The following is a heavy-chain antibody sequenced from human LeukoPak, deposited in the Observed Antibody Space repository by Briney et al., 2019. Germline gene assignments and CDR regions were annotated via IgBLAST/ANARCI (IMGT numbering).Heavy chain of an antibody. D-gene: IGHD3-10*01. Sequence: SETLSLTCAVSGGSISSGGYSWSWIRQPPGKGLEWIGYIYHSGSTYYNPSLKSRVTISVDRSKNQFSLRLSSVTAADTAVYYCARGSDYGSGNWFDPWGQGTLVTVSS. CDR2: IYHSGST. CDR3: ARGSDYGSGNWFDP. CDR1: GGSISSGGYS. V-gene: IGHV4-30-2*01. J-gene: IGHJ5*02.